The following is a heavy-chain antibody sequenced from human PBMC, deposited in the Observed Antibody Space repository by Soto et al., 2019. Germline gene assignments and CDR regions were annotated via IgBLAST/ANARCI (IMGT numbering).Heavy chain of an antibody. CDR3: AKSWNLGVTFGGVIVDHFDY. Sequence: GGSLRLSGAASGFTFSSYAMSWVRQAPGKGLEWVSATSGSGGSTYYADSVKGRFTISRDNSKNTLYLQMNSLRAEDTAVYYCAKSWNLGVTFGGVIVDHFDYWGQGTLVTVSS. CDR1: GFTFSSYA. V-gene: IGHV3-23*01. CDR2: TSGSGGST. D-gene: IGHD3-16*02. J-gene: IGHJ4*02.